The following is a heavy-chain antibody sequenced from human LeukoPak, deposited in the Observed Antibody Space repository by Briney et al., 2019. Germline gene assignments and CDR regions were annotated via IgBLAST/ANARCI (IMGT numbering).Heavy chain of an antibody. CDR3: ARDLVVGDAFDI. CDR1: GFSFGTYW. D-gene: IGHD2-15*01. CDR2: IKQDGSEK. V-gene: IGHV3-7*01. J-gene: IGHJ3*02. Sequence: GGPLRLSCAASGFSFGTYWMSWVRQAPGKGLEWVANIKQDGSEKYYVDSVKGRFTISRDNAKNSLYLHMNSLRAENTAVYYWARDLVVGDAFDIWGQGTMVTVSS.